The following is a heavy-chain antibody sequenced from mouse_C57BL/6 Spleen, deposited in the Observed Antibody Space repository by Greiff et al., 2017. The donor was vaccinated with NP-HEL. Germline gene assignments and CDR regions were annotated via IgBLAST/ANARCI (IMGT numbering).Heavy chain of an antibody. J-gene: IGHJ4*01. D-gene: IGHD1-1*01. CDR1: GYTFTSYW. CDR3: ASYYYGSSYIYAMDY. CDR2: FHPNSGST. V-gene: IGHV1-64*01. Sequence: VQLQQPGAELVKPGASVKLSCKASGYTFTSYWMHWVKQRPGQGLEWIGMFHPNSGSTNYNEKFKSKATLTVDKSSSTAYMQLSSLTSEDSAVYYCASYYYGSSYIYAMDYWGQGTSVTVSS.